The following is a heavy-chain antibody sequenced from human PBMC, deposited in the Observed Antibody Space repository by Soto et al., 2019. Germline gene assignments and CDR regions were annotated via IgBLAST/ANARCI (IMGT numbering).Heavy chain of an antibody. V-gene: IGHV1-69*01. CDR1: GDTFRRFA. D-gene: IGHD6-13*01. CDR2: IIPIFGTA. Sequence: QVQLVQSGAEVKNPGSSVKVSCKTSGDTFRRFAISWVRQAPGQGREWMGGIIPIFGTANYAQKFQGRVTITADETTSAAYMERSSLRSEDTAIYYCARGYSSSWYNSYYGLDVWGQGTTVTVSS. J-gene: IGHJ6*02. CDR3: ARGYSSSWYNSYYGLDV.